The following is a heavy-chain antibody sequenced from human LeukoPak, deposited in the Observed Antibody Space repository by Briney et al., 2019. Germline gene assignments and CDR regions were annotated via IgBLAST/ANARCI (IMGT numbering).Heavy chain of an antibody. CDR1: GGSISSGGFY. CDR2: IYYSGST. CDR3: ARDRGSGWYYFDY. Sequence: PSQTLSLTCTVSGGSISSGGFYWSWLRQHPGKGLEWIGYIYYSGSTYYNPSLKSRVTISVDTSKNQFSLILSPVTAADTAVYYCARDRGSGWYYFDYWGQGTPVTVSS. J-gene: IGHJ4*02. V-gene: IGHV4-31*03. D-gene: IGHD6-19*01.